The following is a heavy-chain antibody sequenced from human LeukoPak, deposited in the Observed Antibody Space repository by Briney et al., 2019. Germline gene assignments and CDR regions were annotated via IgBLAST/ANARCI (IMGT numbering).Heavy chain of an antibody. CDR3: ARSIAAADNGVG. CDR2: ISSSGSTI. J-gene: IGHJ4*02. Sequence: GGSLRLSCAAPGFTFSSYEMNWVRQAPGKGLEWVSYISSSGSTIYYADSVKGRFTISRDNAKNSLYLQMNSLRAEDTAVYYCARSIAAADNGVGWGQGTLVTVSS. V-gene: IGHV3-48*03. CDR1: GFTFSSYE. D-gene: IGHD6-13*01.